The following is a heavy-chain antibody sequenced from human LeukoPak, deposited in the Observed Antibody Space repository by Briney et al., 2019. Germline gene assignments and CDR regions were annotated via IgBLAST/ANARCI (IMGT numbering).Heavy chain of an antibody. CDR2: INPNSGGT. J-gene: IGHJ4*02. CDR3: ARDKDGYNYVPYY. CDR1: GYTFAAYY. D-gene: IGHD5-24*01. Sequence: ASVKVSCKASGYTFAAYYIHWLRQAPGQGLEWMGWINPNSGGTNYAQKFQGRVTMTGDTSISTAYMELSRLRSDDTAVYHCARDKDGYNYVPYYWGQGTLVTVSS. V-gene: IGHV1-2*02.